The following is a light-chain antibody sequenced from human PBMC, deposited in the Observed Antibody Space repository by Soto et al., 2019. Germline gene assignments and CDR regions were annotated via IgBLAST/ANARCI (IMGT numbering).Light chain of an antibody. J-gene: IGKJ4*01. Sequence: IQMTQSPSTLSASVGYRVTITCRASQSIRRWLAWYQQKPGKAPNVLIYAATTLQSGVPSRFTGIGSGTDFTLTIRSLQPEDFATDYCQQSYSTLTFGGGTKVDIK. CDR3: QQSYSTLT. CDR1: QSIRRW. CDR2: AAT. V-gene: IGKV1-39*01.